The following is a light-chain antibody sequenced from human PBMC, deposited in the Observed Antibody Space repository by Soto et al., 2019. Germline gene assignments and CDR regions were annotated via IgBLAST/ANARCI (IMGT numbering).Light chain of an antibody. CDR2: AAS. CDR1: QGISSY. Sequence: AIRMTHYPSSLSASTGARVTITCRASQGISSYLAWYQQKPGKAPKLLIYAASTLQSGVPSRFSGSGSGTDFTLTISCLQSEDFATYYCQQYYSYPRTFGQGTKVDI. V-gene: IGKV1-8*01. CDR3: QQYYSYPRT. J-gene: IGKJ1*01.